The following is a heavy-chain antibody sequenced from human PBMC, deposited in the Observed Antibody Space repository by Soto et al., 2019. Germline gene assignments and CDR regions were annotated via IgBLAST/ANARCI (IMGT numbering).Heavy chain of an antibody. J-gene: IGHJ4*02. Sequence: SETLSLTCTVSGGSISSSSYYWGWIRQPPGKGLEWIGSIYYSGSTYYNPSLKSRVTISVDTSKNQFSLKLSSVTAADTAVYYCARHYDFGSGRDYWGQGTLDTVSS. CDR1: GGSISSSSYY. CDR2: IYYSGST. D-gene: IGHD3-3*01. V-gene: IGHV4-39*01. CDR3: ARHYDFGSGRDY.